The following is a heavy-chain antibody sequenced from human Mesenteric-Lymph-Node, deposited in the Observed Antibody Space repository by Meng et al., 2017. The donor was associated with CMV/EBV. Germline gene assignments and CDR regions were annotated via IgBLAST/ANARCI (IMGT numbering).Heavy chain of an antibody. V-gene: IGHV4-59*01. J-gene: IGHJ3*02. CDR2: VYSRGNP. Sequence: SETLSLTCTVSGGSISSYYWSWIRQPPGKTLEWIGYVYSRGNPNYNPSLKGRLTISVDTSKNQFSLELSSVTAADTAVYYCARDTAPFDIWGQGTMVTVSS. D-gene: IGHD2-21*02. CDR3: ARDTAPFDI. CDR1: GGSISSYY.